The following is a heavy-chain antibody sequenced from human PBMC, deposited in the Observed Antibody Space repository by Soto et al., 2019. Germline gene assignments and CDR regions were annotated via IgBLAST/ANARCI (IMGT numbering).Heavy chain of an antibody. V-gene: IGHV1-69*08. CDR1: GVTFTNDI. J-gene: IGHJ4*02. D-gene: IGHD5-12*01. CDR3: VRDSPIGSTYSGYDGIDY. Sequence: QVQLVQSGAEVKKPGSSVKVSCKASGVTFTNDIITWVRQAPGQGLEWMGRIIPLLDIANYAQKFQGRVTITADKSTITAYMELNSLRSEDTAVYYCVRDSPIGSTYSGYDGIDYWGQGTLVTVSS. CDR2: IIPLLDIA.